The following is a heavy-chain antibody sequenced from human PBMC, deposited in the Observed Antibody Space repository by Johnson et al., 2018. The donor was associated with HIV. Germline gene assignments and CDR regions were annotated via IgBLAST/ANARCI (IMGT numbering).Heavy chain of an antibody. Sequence: VQLVESGGGVVQPGRSLRLSCAASGFTFSSYAMHWVRQAPGKGLDWVANIKQDGGEKYYVDSVKGRFTISRDNAKNSLYLQMNSLRAEDTAVYYCARGPSQLYWPDVAFDIWGQGTTVTVSS. J-gene: IGHJ3*02. CDR1: GFTFSSYA. CDR2: IKQDGGEK. D-gene: IGHD2-8*02. V-gene: IGHV3-7*05. CDR3: ARGPSQLYWPDVAFDI.